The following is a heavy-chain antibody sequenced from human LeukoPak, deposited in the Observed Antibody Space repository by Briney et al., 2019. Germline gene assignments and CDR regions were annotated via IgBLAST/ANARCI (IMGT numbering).Heavy chain of an antibody. CDR3: ARDSGYSGYSDY. J-gene: IGHJ4*02. Sequence: GGSLRLSCAASGFTFSDYYMSWIRQAPGKGLEWVSYISGSSSYTDYADSVKGRFTISRDNAKNSLNLQMNSLRAEDTAVYYCARDSGYSGYSDYWGQGTLVTVSS. V-gene: IGHV3-11*05. CDR1: GFTFSDYY. CDR2: ISGSSSYT. D-gene: IGHD5-12*01.